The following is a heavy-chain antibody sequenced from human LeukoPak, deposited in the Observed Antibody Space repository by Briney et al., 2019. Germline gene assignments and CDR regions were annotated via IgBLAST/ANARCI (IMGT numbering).Heavy chain of an antibody. J-gene: IGHJ4*02. D-gene: IGHD6-13*01. Sequence: ASVKVSCKASGYTFTGYYMHWVRQAPGQGLEWMGWISAYNGYTNYAQKLQGRVTMTTDTSTSTAYMELRSLRSDDTAVYYCARDLYSSSWYLSNYWGQGTLVTASS. CDR2: ISAYNGYT. CDR3: ARDLYSSSWYLSNY. V-gene: IGHV1-18*04. CDR1: GYTFTGYY.